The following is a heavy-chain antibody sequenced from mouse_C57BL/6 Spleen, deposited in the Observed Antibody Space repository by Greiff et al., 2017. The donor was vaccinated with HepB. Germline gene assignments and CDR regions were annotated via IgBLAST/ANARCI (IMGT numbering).Heavy chain of an antibody. CDR2: IDPEDGDT. Sequence: VQLQQSGAELVRPGASVKLSCTASGFNIKDYYMHWVKQRPEQGLEWIGRIDPEDGDTEYAPKFQGKATMTADTSSNTAYLQLSSLTAEDTAVYYGTTGGVSLTVLWLRRDYFDDWGQGTTLTVSS. CDR3: TTGGVSLTVLWLRRDYFDD. J-gene: IGHJ2*01. D-gene: IGHD2-2*01. V-gene: IGHV14-1*01. CDR1: GFNIKDYY.